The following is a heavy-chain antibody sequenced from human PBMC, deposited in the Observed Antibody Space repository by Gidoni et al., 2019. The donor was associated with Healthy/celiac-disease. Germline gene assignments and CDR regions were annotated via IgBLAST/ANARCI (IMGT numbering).Heavy chain of an antibody. D-gene: IGHD3-10*01. Sequence: EVQLVESGGGLVQPGRSLRLSCTASGFTFGDYAMSWVRQAPGKGLEGVGFIRSKAYGGTTEYAASVKGRFTISRDDSKSIAYRQMNSLKTEDTAVYYCTREGGSGVFDYWGQGTLVTVSS. CDR2: IRSKAYGGTT. CDR3: TREGGSGVFDY. V-gene: IGHV3-49*04. CDR1: GFTFGDYA. J-gene: IGHJ4*02.